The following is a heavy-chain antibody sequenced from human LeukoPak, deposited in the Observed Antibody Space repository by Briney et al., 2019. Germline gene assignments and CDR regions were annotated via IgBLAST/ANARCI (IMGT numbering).Heavy chain of an antibody. CDR1: GYSFTTYW. CDR3: ARQFSMIVVAIDAFDI. D-gene: IGHD3-22*01. J-gene: IGHJ3*02. V-gene: IGHV5-51*01. Sequence: GESLKISCKGSGYSFTTYWIGWVRQMPGKGLEWMGIIYPGDSDTRYSPSFQGQVTISADKSISTAYLQWSSLKASDTAMYYCARQFSMIVVAIDAFDIWGQGTMVTVSS. CDR2: IYPGDSDT.